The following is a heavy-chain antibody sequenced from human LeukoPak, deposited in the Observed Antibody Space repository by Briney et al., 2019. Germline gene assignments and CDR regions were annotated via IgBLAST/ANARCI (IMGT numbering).Heavy chain of an antibody. V-gene: IGHV1-46*01. CDR3: ARERGSNHGEGKDAFDI. J-gene: IGHJ3*02. Sequence: ASVKVSCKASGYTFTSYYMHWVRQAPGQGPEWMGIINPSGGSTSYAQKFQGRVTMTRDTSTSTVYMELSSLRSEDTAVYYCARERGSNHGEGKDAFDIWGQGTMVTVSS. CDR2: INPSGGST. D-gene: IGHD3-10*01. CDR1: GYTFTSYY.